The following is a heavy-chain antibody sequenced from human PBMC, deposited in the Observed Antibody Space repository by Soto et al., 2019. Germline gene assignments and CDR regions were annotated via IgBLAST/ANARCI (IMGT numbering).Heavy chain of an antibody. CDR2: IRSKAYGGTT. D-gene: IGHD6-13*01. Sequence: GGSLRLSCTASGFTFGDYAMSLFRQAPGKGLEWVGFIRSKAYGGTTEYAASVKGRFTISRDDSKSIAYLQMNSPKTEDTAVYHCTWQLAFDYYYGMDVWGQGTTVTVSS. V-gene: IGHV3-49*03. CDR3: TWQLAFDYYYGMDV. J-gene: IGHJ6*02. CDR1: GFTFGDYA.